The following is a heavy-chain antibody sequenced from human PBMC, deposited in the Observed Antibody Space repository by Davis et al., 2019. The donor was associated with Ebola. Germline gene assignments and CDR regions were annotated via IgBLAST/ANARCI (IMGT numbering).Heavy chain of an antibody. CDR2: INAGNGNT. Sequence: AASVKVSCKASGYTFTSYAMHWVRQAPGQRLEWMGWINAGNGNTKYSQKFQGRVTITRDTSASIAYMELSSLRSEDTAVYYCARGGSWYSFDYWGQGTLVTVSS. V-gene: IGHV1-3*01. CDR1: GYTFTSYA. CDR3: ARGGSWYSFDY. D-gene: IGHD6-13*01. J-gene: IGHJ4*02.